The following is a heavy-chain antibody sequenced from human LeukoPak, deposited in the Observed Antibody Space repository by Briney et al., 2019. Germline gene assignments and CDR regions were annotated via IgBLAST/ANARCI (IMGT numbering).Heavy chain of an antibody. Sequence: SETLSLTCAVQGASLRGSYWSWIRQPPGKGLQWIGQIDHSGSTHSIPSLKSRITISLDTSQSQVSLKVNSVTAADTAVYFCARGGNGWYFDLWGRGTLITVSS. V-gene: IGHV4-34*01. CDR3: ARGGNGWYFDL. D-gene: IGHD1-14*01. CDR1: GASLRGSY. CDR2: IDHSGST. J-gene: IGHJ2*01.